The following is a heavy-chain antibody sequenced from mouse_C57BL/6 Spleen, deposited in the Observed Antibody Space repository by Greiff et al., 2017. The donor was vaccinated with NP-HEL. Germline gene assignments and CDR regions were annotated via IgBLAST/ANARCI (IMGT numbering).Heavy chain of an antibody. CDR3: ASGGYYAMDY. V-gene: IGHV1-82*01. CDR1: GYAFSSSW. J-gene: IGHJ4*01. CDR2: IYPGDGDT. Sequence: VQLQQSGPELVKPGASVKISCKASGYAFSSSWMNWVKQRPGKGLEWIGRIYPGDGDTNYNGKFKGKATLTAEKSSSTAYMQLSSLTSEDSAVYFCASGGYYAMDYWGQGTSVTVSS.